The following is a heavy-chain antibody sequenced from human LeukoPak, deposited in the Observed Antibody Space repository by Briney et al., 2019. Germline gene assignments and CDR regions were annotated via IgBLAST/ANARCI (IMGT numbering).Heavy chain of an antibody. V-gene: IGHV4-61*01. Sequence: SETLSLTCTVSGGSVSSGSYYWSWIRQPPGKGLEWIGHMYYSGHVDYNPSLKSRLTMSLDTSKNQFSLKLDSVSAADTAVYYCARMVRFGEVTGYYYGMDVWGRGTTVIVSS. CDR2: MYYSGHV. D-gene: IGHD3-10*01. J-gene: IGHJ6*04. CDR1: GGSVSSGSYY. CDR3: ARMVRFGEVTGYYYGMDV.